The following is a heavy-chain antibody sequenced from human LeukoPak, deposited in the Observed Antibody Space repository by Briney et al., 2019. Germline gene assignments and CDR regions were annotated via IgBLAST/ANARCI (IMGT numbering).Heavy chain of an antibody. V-gene: IGHV3-11*04. CDR3: ARDIVAPGLFFDY. CDR1: GFTFSDFY. D-gene: IGHD2-2*01. CDR2: ISISGTI. Sequence: GGSLRLSCAASGFTFSDFYMGWIRQAPRKGLEWVSYISISGTIYYADSVKGRFTISRDNAKGSLYLQMNSLRAEDTAVYYCARDIVAPGLFFDYWGQGTLVTVSS. J-gene: IGHJ4*02.